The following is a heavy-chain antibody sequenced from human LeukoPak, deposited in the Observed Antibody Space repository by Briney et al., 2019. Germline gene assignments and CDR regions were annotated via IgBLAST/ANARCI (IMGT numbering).Heavy chain of an antibody. Sequence: GGSLRLSCEASGFTFSNYAMNWVRQTPGKGLEWVSSLRASGGITYYADSVKGRFTISRDNSKNTLFLQLNSLRAEDTAVYYCARAAYDSNGYTANHDYWGQGTLVTVSS. J-gene: IGHJ4*02. CDR3: ARAAYDSNGYTANHDY. D-gene: IGHD3-22*01. V-gene: IGHV3-23*01. CDR2: LRASGGIT. CDR1: GFTFSNYA.